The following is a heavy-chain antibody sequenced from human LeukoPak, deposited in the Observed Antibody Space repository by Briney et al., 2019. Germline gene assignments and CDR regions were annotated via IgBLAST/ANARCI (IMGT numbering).Heavy chain of an antibody. CDR1: EYTFWSYD. J-gene: IGHJ3*02. Sequence: GASVKVSCKASEYTFWSYDIIWVRQATGQGLEWMGWMNPNSGNTGYGQKFQGRVTMTRDTSASTAYMELSSLRSEDTAVYYCARDRGETGAFDIWGQGTMVTVSS. CDR3: ARDRGETGAFDI. V-gene: IGHV1-8*01. D-gene: IGHD3-10*01. CDR2: MNPNSGNT.